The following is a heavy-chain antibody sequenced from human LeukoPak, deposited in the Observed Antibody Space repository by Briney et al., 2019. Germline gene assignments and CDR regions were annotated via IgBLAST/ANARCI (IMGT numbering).Heavy chain of an antibody. CDR3: ARCEGIAVAGSDY. Sequence: ASVKVSCKASGYTFTGYYMHWVRQAPGQGLEWMGWINPNSGGTNYAQKFQGRVTMTRDTSISTAYMELSRLRSDDTAVYYCARCEGIAVAGSDYWGQGTLVTVSS. V-gene: IGHV1-2*02. D-gene: IGHD6-19*01. CDR1: GYTFTGYY. J-gene: IGHJ4*02. CDR2: INPNSGGT.